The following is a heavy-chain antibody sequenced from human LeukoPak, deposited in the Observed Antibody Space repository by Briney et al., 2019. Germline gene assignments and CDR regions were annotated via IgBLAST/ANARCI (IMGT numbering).Heavy chain of an antibody. V-gene: IGHV1-2*02. J-gene: IGHJ6*03. CDR1: GYTFTGYY. D-gene: IGHD6-19*01. CDR3: ARDLAVAGTSYYYYMDV. CDR2: INPNSGGT. Sequence: ASVKVSCKASGYTFTGYYMHWVRQAPGQGLERMGWINPNSGGTNYAQKFQGRVTMTRDTSISTAYMELSRLRSDDTAVYYCARDLAVAGTSYYYYMDVWGKGTTVTVSS.